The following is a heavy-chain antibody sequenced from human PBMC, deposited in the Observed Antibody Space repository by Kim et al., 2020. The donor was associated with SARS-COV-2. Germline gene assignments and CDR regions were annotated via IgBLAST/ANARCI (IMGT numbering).Heavy chain of an antibody. V-gene: IGHV4-30-2*01. Sequence: SETLSLTCAVSGASISSRDYSWSWIRQPPGKGLEWIGYMYYSGGTYYNPSLKSRVTISVDGSKNQFSLKLTSVTAAATAVYYCARDHLNGDTVGAVDIWG. CDR3: ARDHLNGDTVGAVDI. CDR2: MYYSGGT. D-gene: IGHD2-15*01. CDR1: GASISSRDYS. J-gene: IGHJ3*02.